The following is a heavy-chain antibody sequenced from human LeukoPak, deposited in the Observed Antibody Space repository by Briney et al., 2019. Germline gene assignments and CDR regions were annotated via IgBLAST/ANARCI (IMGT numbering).Heavy chain of an antibody. Sequence: GGSLRLSCAASGFTFSSYAMSWVRQAPGKGLEWVSAISGSGGSTYYADSVKGRFTISRDNSKNTLYLQMNGLRAEDTAVYYCASPDSSGSPYGMDVWGQGTTVTVSS. D-gene: IGHD3-22*01. V-gene: IGHV3-23*01. CDR3: ASPDSSGSPYGMDV. CDR2: ISGSGGST. CDR1: GFTFSSYA. J-gene: IGHJ6*02.